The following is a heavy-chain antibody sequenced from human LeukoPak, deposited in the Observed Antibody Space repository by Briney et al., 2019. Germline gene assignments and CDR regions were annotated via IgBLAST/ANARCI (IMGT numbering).Heavy chain of an antibody. CDR3: ASGGGGANYYGSGRAYYFDY. D-gene: IGHD3-10*01. Sequence: SQTLSLTCAISGDSVSSNSAAWNWIRQSPSRGLEWLGRTYYRSKWYNDYAVSVKSRITINPDTSKNQFSLQLNSVTPEDTAVYYCASGGGGANYYGSGRAYYFDYWGQGTLVTVSS. CDR2: TYYRSKWYN. J-gene: IGHJ4*02. CDR1: GDSVSSNSAA. V-gene: IGHV6-1*01.